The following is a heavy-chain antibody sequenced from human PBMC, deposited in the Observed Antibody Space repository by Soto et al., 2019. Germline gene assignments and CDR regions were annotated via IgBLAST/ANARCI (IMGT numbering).Heavy chain of an antibody. J-gene: IGHJ3*02. CDR3: ARDRGDDCWSGFLPIDSTPKTNDAFDI. Sequence: QVQLVQSGAEVKKPGASVKVSCKASGYTFTSYGISWVRQAPGQGLEWMGWISAYNGNTNYAQKLQGRVTMTTDTSTRTAYMELRSLRSDDTAVYYCARDRGDDCWSGFLPIDSTPKTNDAFDIWGQGTMVTVSS. CDR2: ISAYNGNT. V-gene: IGHV1-18*04. D-gene: IGHD3-3*01. CDR1: GYTFTSYG.